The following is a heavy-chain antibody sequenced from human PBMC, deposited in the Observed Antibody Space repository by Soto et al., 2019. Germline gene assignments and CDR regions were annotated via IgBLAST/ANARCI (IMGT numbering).Heavy chain of an antibody. V-gene: IGHV4-59*01. CDR2: IDYSGST. Sequence: WTWIRQPPGKGLEWIGYIDYSGSTNYNPSLKSRVTISVDTSKNQFSLKMSSVTAADTAVYYCARGRRSSSRHDVFDIWGQGTMVAVSS. CDR3: ARGRRSSSRHDVFDI. J-gene: IGHJ3*02. D-gene: IGHD6-13*01.